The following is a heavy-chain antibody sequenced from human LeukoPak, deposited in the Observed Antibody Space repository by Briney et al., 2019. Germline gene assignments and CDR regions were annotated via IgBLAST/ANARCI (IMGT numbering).Heavy chain of an antibody. V-gene: IGHV3-15*07. CDR3: ARDRVGYCSGGSCYYDAFDI. CDR2: IKSKTDGGTT. D-gene: IGHD2-15*01. CDR1: GFTFSNAW. J-gene: IGHJ3*02. Sequence: GGSLRLSCAASGFTFSNAWMNWVRQAPGKGLEWVGRIKSKTDGGTTDYAAPVKGRFTISRDDSKNTLYLQMNSLKTEDTAVYYCARDRVGYCSGGSCYYDAFDIWGQGTMVTVSS.